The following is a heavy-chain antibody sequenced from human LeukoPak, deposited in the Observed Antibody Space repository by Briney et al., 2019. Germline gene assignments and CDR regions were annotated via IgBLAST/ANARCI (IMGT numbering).Heavy chain of an antibody. Sequence: PSDTLSLTCTVSGGSIRSYWSWIRQPAGKGLEWIGRIYGSGSTDYNPSLKSRVTVSIDTSKNQFSLNLISVTAADTAVYYCARDSGTTGEVKFDPWGQGTLVTVSS. CDR1: GGSIRSY. V-gene: IGHV4-4*07. D-gene: IGHD3-10*01. CDR3: ARDSGTTGEVKFDP. CDR2: IYGSGST. J-gene: IGHJ5*02.